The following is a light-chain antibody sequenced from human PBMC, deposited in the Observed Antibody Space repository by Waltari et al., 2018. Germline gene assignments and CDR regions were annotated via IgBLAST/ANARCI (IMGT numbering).Light chain of an antibody. Sequence: DIQMTQSPSSLSASVGDRVTVTCQASQDISNYLNWYQQRQGKAPKLLIYDASSLETGVPSRFSASGSGTDFTFTISSLQPEDIATYYCQQYNNLPFTFGPGTTVDIK. V-gene: IGKV1-33*01. CDR1: QDISNY. CDR3: QQYNNLPFT. J-gene: IGKJ3*01. CDR2: DAS.